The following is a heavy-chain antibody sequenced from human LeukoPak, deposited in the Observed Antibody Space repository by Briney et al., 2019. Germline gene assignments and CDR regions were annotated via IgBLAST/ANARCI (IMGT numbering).Heavy chain of an antibody. J-gene: IGHJ4*02. Sequence: SETLSLTCTGSGGSISSGSYYWSWIRQPAGKGLEWIGRIYTSGSTNYNPSLKSRVTISVDTSKNQFSLKLSSVTAADTAVYYCARGNGYADYWGQGTLVTVSS. D-gene: IGHD5-18*01. V-gene: IGHV4-61*02. CDR2: IYTSGST. CDR3: ARGNGYADY. CDR1: GGSISSGSYY.